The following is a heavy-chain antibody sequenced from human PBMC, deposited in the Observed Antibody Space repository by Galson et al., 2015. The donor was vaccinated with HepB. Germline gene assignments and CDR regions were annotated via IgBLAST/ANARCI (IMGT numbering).Heavy chain of an antibody. Sequence: SVKVSCKASGGTFSSYAISWVRQAPGQGLEWMGGIIPIFGTANYAQKFQGRVTITADESTSTAYMELSSLRSEDTAVYYCARALLEGFLEPTGYYYGMDVWGQGTTVTVSS. J-gene: IGHJ6*02. CDR3: ARALLEGFLEPTGYYYGMDV. CDR1: GGTFSSYA. D-gene: IGHD3-3*01. V-gene: IGHV1-69*13. CDR2: IIPIFGTA.